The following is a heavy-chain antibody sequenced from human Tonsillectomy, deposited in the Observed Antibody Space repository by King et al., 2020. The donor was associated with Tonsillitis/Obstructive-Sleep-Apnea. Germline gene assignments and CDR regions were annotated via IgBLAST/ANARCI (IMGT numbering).Heavy chain of an antibody. D-gene: IGHD3-10*01. V-gene: IGHV4-59*08. J-gene: IGHJ6*02. CDR2: IYDSGST. CDR3: ARRVYSYGSGDYGMDV. CDR1: GGSISSYY. Sequence: MQLQESGPGLVKPSETLSLTCTVSGGSISSYYWSWIRQPPGKGLEWIGYIYDSGSTNYNPSLKSRVTISVDTSKNQFSLKLSSVTAADTAVYYCARRVYSYGSGDYGMDVWGQGTTVTVSS.